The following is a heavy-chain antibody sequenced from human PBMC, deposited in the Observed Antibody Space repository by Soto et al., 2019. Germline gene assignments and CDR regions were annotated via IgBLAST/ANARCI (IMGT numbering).Heavy chain of an antibody. D-gene: IGHD6-13*01. CDR3: ASGVAAAGLIDY. V-gene: IGHV4-34*01. Sequence: SETLSLTCAVYGGSFSGYYWIWIRQPPGKGLEWIGEINHSGSTNYNPSLKSRVTISVDTSKNQFSLKLSSVTAADTAVYYCASGVAAAGLIDYWGQGTLVTVSS. J-gene: IGHJ4*02. CDR2: INHSGST. CDR1: GGSFSGYY.